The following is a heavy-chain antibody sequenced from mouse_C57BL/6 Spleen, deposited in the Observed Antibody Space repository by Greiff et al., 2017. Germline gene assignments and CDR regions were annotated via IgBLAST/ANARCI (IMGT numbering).Heavy chain of an antibody. D-gene: IGHD2-4*01. V-gene: IGHV1-78*01. Sequence: VQLQESDAELVKPGASVKISCKASGYTFTDYTIHWMKQRPEQGLEWIGYIHPRGGSTKYNEKFKGQATLTADKSTSTAYMQLNSLTSEDSTGYFCARSKYDYDWLAMDYWGQGTSVTVSS. CDR1: GYTFTDYT. CDR3: ARSKYDYDWLAMDY. J-gene: IGHJ4*01. CDR2: IHPRGGST.